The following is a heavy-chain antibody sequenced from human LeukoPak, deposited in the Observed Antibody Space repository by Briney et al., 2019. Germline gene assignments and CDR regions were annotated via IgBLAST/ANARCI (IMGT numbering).Heavy chain of an antibody. CDR1: GGSISSGGYY. D-gene: IGHD5-12*01. V-gene: IGHV4-30-2*01. CDR3: ARDGRYSGYDGDY. J-gene: IGHJ4*02. Sequence: SEALSLTCTVSGGSISSGGYYWSWIRQPPGKGLEWIGYIYHSGSTYYNPSLKSRVTISVDRSKNQFSLKLSSVTAADTAVYYCARDGRYSGYDGDYWGQGTLVTVSS. CDR2: IYHSGST.